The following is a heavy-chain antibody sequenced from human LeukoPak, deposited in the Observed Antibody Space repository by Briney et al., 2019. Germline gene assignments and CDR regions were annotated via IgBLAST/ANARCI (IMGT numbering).Heavy chain of an antibody. Sequence: GGSLRLSCAASGFTVSSSYVSWVRQAPGKGLEWVSVIYTGGSTYYADSVKGRFTISRDNSKNTLYLQMNSLRAEDTAVYYCAREPDFWSGYHFWGQGTLATVSS. D-gene: IGHD3-3*01. V-gene: IGHV3-53*01. J-gene: IGHJ4*02. CDR2: IYTGGST. CDR1: GFTVSSSY. CDR3: AREPDFWSGYHF.